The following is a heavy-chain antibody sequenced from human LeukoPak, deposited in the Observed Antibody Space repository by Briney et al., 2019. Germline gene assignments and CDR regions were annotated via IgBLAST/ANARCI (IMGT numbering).Heavy chain of an antibody. D-gene: IGHD3-22*01. CDR3: ARAITMIVVALGY. V-gene: IGHV1-8*01. Sequence: ASVKVSCKASGYTFTSYDINWVRQAPGQGLEWMGWMNPNSGNTGYAQKFQGRVTMTRNTSISTAYMEPSSLRSEDTAVYYCARAITMIVVALGYWGQGTLVTVSS. J-gene: IGHJ4*02. CDR1: GYTFTSYD. CDR2: MNPNSGNT.